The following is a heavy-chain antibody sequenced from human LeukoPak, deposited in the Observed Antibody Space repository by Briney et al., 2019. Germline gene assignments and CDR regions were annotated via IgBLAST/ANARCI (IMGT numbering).Heavy chain of an antibody. Sequence: GGSLRLSCAASGLRFRNYGMHWVRQAPGKGLEWVAVIWYDGSNQYYVDSVKGRFTVSRDNAKNTLYLQMNSLRAEDTAVYYCARRRHGYSYGMDVWGQGTTVTVSS. D-gene: IGHD5-18*01. V-gene: IGHV3-33*01. CDR1: GLRFRNYG. J-gene: IGHJ6*02. CDR3: ARRRHGYSYGMDV. CDR2: IWYDGSNQ.